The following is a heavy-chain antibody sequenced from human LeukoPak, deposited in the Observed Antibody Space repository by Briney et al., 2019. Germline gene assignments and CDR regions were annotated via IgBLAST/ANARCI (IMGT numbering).Heavy chain of an antibody. J-gene: IGHJ4*02. Sequence: PGGSLRLSCAASGFTFSSYSMNWVRQAPGKGLEWVSSISSSSSYIYYADSVKGRFTISRDNAKNSLYLQMNSLRAEDTAVYYCAKDGTTRGAFYFDSWGQGTLVTVSS. D-gene: IGHD1-7*01. V-gene: IGHV3-21*01. CDR2: ISSSSSYI. CDR1: GFTFSSYS. CDR3: AKDGTTRGAFYFDS.